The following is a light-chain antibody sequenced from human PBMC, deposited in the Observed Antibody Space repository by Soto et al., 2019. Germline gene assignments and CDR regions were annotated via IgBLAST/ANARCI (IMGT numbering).Light chain of an antibody. CDR3: QHYNSYSEA. CDR1: QSISSW. J-gene: IGKJ1*01. CDR2: DAS. Sequence: DIQMTQSPSTLSASVGDRVTINFRASQSISSWLAWYQQKPGKAPNLLIYDASTLQEGVPSRFSGSGSGTEFTLTISSLQPDDFATYYCQHYNSYSEAFGQGTKVDI. V-gene: IGKV1-5*01.